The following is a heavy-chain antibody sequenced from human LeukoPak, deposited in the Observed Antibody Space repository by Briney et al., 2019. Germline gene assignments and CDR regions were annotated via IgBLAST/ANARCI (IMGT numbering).Heavy chain of an antibody. Sequence: GGSLRLSCAASGFTFSSYGMHWVRQAPGKGLEWVAFIRYDGSNKYYADSVKGRFTISRDNSKNTLHLQMNSLRAEDTAVYYCAKDSSDGQWRHGNYYYYYMDVWGKGTTVTVSS. CDR2: IRYDGSNK. D-gene: IGHD6-19*01. CDR1: GFTFSSYG. CDR3: AKDSSDGQWRHGNYYYYYMDV. J-gene: IGHJ6*03. V-gene: IGHV3-30*02.